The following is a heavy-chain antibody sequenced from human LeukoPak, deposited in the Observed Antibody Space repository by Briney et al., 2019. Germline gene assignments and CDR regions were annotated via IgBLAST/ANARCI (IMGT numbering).Heavy chain of an antibody. V-gene: IGHV3-48*04. CDR2: ISSSSTTI. CDR1: GFIFSSYS. Sequence: GGSLRLSCAASGFIFSSYSMNWVRQAPGKGLEWLSYISSSSTTIYYADSVKGRFTIPRDNAKNSLYLQMNSLKAEDTAVYYCARNRFPITGTTNNYYYMDVWGKGTTVTVSS. CDR3: ARNRFPITGTTNNYYYMDV. J-gene: IGHJ6*03. D-gene: IGHD1-7*01.